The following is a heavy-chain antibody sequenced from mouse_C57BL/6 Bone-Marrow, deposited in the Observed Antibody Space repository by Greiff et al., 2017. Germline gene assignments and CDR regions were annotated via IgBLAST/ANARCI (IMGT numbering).Heavy chain of an antibody. Sequence: VQLQQSGTVLSRPGASVKMSCKTSGYTFTSYWMHWVKQRPGQGLEWIGAIYPGNSDTSYNQKFKGKAKLTAVTSASTAYMELSSLTNEDSAVXYCTRSLYDYGAMDYWGQGTSVTVSS. D-gene: IGHD2-3*01. V-gene: IGHV1-5*01. CDR3: TRSLYDYGAMDY. CDR1: GYTFTSYW. J-gene: IGHJ4*01. CDR2: IYPGNSDT.